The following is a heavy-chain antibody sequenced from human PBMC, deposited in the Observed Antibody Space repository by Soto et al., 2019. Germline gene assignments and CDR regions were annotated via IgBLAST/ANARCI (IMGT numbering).Heavy chain of an antibody. Sequence: KTSETLSLTCTVSGGSITTGGYYWSWIRQLPAKGLEWIGHRYYSESTYHNPSLKSRVSISLDTSKNQFSLKLSFVTAADTAMYYCARTKCSGGSCYSWSLDYWGQGTPVTVSS. CDR1: GGSITTGGYY. J-gene: IGHJ4*02. CDR2: RYYSEST. V-gene: IGHV4-31*03. CDR3: ARTKCSGGSCYSWSLDY. D-gene: IGHD2-15*01.